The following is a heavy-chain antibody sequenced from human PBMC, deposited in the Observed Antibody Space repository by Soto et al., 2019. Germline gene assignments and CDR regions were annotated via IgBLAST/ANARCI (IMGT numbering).Heavy chain of an antibody. CDR1: GFTFSNYG. V-gene: IGHV3-30*03. D-gene: IGHD7-27*01. Sequence: PGGSLRLSCAASGFTFSNYGMHWVRQAPGEGLEWVAVISYDGTKKYYADSVKGRFTISRDNSKNTLYLQMNSLRVDDTAVYYCARDQDWGSLSPVDFWGQGVLVTVSS. CDR2: ISYDGTKK. CDR3: ARDQDWGSLSPVDF. J-gene: IGHJ4*02.